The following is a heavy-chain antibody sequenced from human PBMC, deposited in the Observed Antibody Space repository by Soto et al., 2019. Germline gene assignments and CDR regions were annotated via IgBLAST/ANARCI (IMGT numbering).Heavy chain of an antibody. V-gene: IGHV1-46*01. J-gene: IGHJ6*02. Sequence: ASVKVSCKASGYTFTSYYMHWVRQAPGQGLEWMGIINPSGGSTSYAQKFQGRVTMTRDTSTSTVYMELSSLRSEDTAVYYCARAFYGGNSDYYYYYGMDVWGQGTTVTVSS. CDR1: GYTFTSYY. D-gene: IGHD4-17*01. CDR3: ARAFYGGNSDYYYYYGMDV. CDR2: INPSGGST.